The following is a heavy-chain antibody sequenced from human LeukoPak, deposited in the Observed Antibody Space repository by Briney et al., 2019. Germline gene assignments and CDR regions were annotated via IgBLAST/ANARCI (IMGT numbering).Heavy chain of an antibody. Sequence: ASVKVSCKASGYSFIDHYKYWLRQAPGQGLEWMGVVYPHSGCTKFAQKFQGRVTMTRDTSINTAYMEVSSLRSDDTAVYYCARADRDTRGYYYYGVDVWGQGTTVTVSS. CDR2: VYPHSGCT. CDR3: ARADRDTRGYYYYGVDV. V-gene: IGHV1-2*02. J-gene: IGHJ6*02. CDR1: GYSFIDHY. D-gene: IGHD2-2*01.